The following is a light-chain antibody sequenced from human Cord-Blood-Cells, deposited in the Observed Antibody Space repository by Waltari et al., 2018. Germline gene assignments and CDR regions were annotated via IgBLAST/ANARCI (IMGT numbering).Light chain of an antibody. Sequence: DIQMTPSPSTLSASLGARVPITCRASQSISSWLAWYQQKPGKAPKLLIYKASSLESGVPSRFSGSGSGTEFTLTISSLQPDDFATYYCQQYNSYSITFGQGTRLEIK. V-gene: IGKV1-5*03. CDR3: QQYNSYSIT. CDR2: KAS. CDR1: QSISSW. J-gene: IGKJ5*01.